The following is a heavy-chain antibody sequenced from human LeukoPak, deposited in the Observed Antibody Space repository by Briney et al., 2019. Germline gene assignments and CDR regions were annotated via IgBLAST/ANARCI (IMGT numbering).Heavy chain of an antibody. CDR1: GGSISSYY. J-gene: IGHJ3*02. V-gene: IGHV4-59*08. Sequence: SETLSLTCTVSGGSISSYYWSWLRQPPGKGLEWIGYIYYSGSTNYNPSLKSRVTISVDTSKNQFSLKLSSVTAADTAVYYCARRGSGWYPAFDIWGQGTMVTVSS. CDR3: ARRGSGWYPAFDI. CDR2: IYYSGST. D-gene: IGHD6-19*01.